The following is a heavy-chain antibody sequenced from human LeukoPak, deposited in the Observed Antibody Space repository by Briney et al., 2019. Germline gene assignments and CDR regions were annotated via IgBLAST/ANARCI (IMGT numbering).Heavy chain of an antibody. CDR2: LRYEGSNK. J-gene: IGHJ4*02. D-gene: IGHD3-22*01. Sequence: GGSLRLSCSASGFTLSSYGMPWVRQAPGKGVERVEFLRYEGSNKYYAESVRGRFTISRDNSKNTLYLQMTSLRAEDTAVYYCARATPITMIVVVITTPGYWGQGTLVTVSS. V-gene: IGHV3-30*02. CDR1: GFTLSSYG. CDR3: ARATPITMIVVVITTPGY.